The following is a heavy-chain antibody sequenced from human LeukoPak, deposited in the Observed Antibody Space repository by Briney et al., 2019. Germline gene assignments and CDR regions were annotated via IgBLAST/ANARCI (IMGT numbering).Heavy chain of an antibody. Sequence: PSETLSFTCTASGGSISSYYWSWIRQPPGKGLEWIGYIYYSGSTNYNPSLKSRVTISVDTSKNQFSLKLSSVTAADTAVYYCAREIYYYDSSGYAPGAFDIWGQGTMVTVSS. CDR3: AREIYYYDSSGYAPGAFDI. CDR2: IYYSGST. D-gene: IGHD3-22*01. J-gene: IGHJ3*02. V-gene: IGHV4-59*01. CDR1: GGSISSYY.